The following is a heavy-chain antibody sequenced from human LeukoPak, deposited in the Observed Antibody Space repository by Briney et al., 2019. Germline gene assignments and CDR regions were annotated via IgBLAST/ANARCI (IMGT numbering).Heavy chain of an antibody. Sequence: GGSLRLSCAASGFTFSSYGMSWVRQAPGKGLEWVSAISGSTVSTYYADSVKGRFTISRDNSKDTLYLQMNSLRAEDTAVYYCAKDGTRDYDYNYYFDYWGQGALVTVSS. CDR2: ISGSTVST. D-gene: IGHD5-24*01. J-gene: IGHJ4*02. V-gene: IGHV3-23*01. CDR1: GFTFSSYG. CDR3: AKDGTRDYDYNYYFDY.